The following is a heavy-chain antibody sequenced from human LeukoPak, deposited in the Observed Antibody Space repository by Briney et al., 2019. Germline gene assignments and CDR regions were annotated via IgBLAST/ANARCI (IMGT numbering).Heavy chain of an antibody. D-gene: IGHD5-12*01. CDR1: GFTFSNYA. CDR3: VKNVGGNEGAY. J-gene: IGHJ4*02. V-gene: IGHV3-23*01. CDR2: ISAGGDKK. Sequence: PGGSLRLSCVASGFTFSNYAMSWVRQAPGKGLQWVSAISAGGDKKRYVGSVKGRFTISRDNSRNTLFVQMSSLKADDTAVYYCVKNVGGNEGAYWGQGTLVTVSS.